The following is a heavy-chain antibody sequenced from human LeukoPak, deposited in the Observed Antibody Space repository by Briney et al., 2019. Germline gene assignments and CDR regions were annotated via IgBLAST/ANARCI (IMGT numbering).Heavy chain of an antibody. V-gene: IGHV3-9*01. CDR1: GFTFGHYA. CDR3: AKDFTYHHDSSGYTFDC. D-gene: IGHD3-22*01. Sequence: PGGSLRLSCAGAGFTFGHYAMHWVRQAPGRGLEWVSGLSWNSDSAGYADSVKGRFTISRDNAKNSLYLQMNSLRAEDTALYFCAKDFTYHHDSSGYTFDCWGQGTLVTVSS. J-gene: IGHJ4*02. CDR2: LSWNSDSA.